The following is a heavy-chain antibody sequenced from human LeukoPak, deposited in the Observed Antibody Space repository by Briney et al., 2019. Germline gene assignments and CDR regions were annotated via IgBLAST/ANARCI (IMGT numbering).Heavy chain of an antibody. D-gene: IGHD3-10*01. CDR1: GGSISSYY. V-gene: IGHV4-4*07. CDR2: IYASGST. Sequence: SETLSLTCTVSGGSISSYYWSWIRQPAGKGLEWIGRIYASGSTNYNPSLKSRVTISVDTSKNQFSLKLSAVTAADTAVYYCARDGYYYGSGTDYWGQGTLVTVSS. J-gene: IGHJ4*02. CDR3: ARDGYYYGSGTDY.